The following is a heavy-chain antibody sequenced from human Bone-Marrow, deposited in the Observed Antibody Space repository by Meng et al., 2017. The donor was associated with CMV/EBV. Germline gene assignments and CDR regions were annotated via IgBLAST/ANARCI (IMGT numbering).Heavy chain of an antibody. Sequence: SISSSSYYWGWIRQPPGKGLEWIGSIYYSGSTYYNPSLKSRVTISVDTSKNQFSLKLSSVTAADTAVYYCARWDYYDSSGYYGCWDYWGQGTLVTVSS. CDR2: IYYSGST. D-gene: IGHD3-22*01. V-gene: IGHV4-39*01. CDR3: ARWDYYDSSGYYGCWDY. J-gene: IGHJ4*02. CDR1: SISSSSYY.